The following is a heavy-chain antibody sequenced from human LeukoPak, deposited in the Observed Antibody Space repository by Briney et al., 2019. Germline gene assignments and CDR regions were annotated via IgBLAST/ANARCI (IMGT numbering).Heavy chain of an antibody. J-gene: IGHJ4*02. D-gene: IGHD5-12*01. Sequence: SETLSLTCTVSGGSISSSYYYWGWIRQPPGKGLEWIGSIYYGGNTYYNPSLKSRVTISVDTSKNQFSLKLSSVTAADTAVYYCARGATTYYFDYWGQGTLVTVSS. V-gene: IGHV4-39*07. CDR1: GGSISSSYYY. CDR3: ARGATTYYFDY. CDR2: IYYGGNT.